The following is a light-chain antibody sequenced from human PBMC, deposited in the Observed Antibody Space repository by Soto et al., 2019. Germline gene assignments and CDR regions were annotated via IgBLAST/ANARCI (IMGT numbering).Light chain of an antibody. V-gene: IGLV2-14*01. CDR1: SSDVGAYNF. Sequence: QSVLTQFASVSGSPGQSINISCTGTSSDVGAYNFVSWYQQHPGKAPKLMIFEVNNRPSGVSNRFSGSKSGNTASLTISGLQAEDEADYFCSSYAGSSTLVVFGGGTKLTVL. J-gene: IGLJ2*01. CDR2: EVN. CDR3: SSYAGSSTLVV.